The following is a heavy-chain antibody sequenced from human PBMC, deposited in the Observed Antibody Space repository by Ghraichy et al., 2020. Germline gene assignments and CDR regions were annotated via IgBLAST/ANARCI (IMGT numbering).Heavy chain of an antibody. CDR2: ISGSGGST. Sequence: GGSLRLSCAASGFTFSSYAMSWVRQAPGKGLEWVSAISGSGGSTYYADSVKGRFTISRDNSKNTLYLQMNSLRAEDTAVYYCAKHLGGYSSGWYPRYYYYYYGMDVWGQGTTVTVSS. V-gene: IGHV3-23*01. CDR1: GFTFSSYA. D-gene: IGHD6-19*01. CDR3: AKHLGGYSSGWYPRYYYYYYGMDV. J-gene: IGHJ6*02.